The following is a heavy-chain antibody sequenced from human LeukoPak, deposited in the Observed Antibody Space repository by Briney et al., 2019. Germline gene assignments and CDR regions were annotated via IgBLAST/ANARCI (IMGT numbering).Heavy chain of an antibody. CDR1: GGSISSSSYY. CDR2: IYYSGST. J-gene: IGHJ4*02. Sequence: SETLPLTCTVSGGSISSSSYYWGWIRQPPGKGLEWIGSIYYSGSTYYNPSLKSRVTISVDTSKNKFSLKLSSVTAADTAVYYCARTYNYDSSGYLQQGFDYWGQGTLVTVSS. CDR3: ARTYNYDSSGYLQQGFDY. D-gene: IGHD3-22*01. V-gene: IGHV4-39*01.